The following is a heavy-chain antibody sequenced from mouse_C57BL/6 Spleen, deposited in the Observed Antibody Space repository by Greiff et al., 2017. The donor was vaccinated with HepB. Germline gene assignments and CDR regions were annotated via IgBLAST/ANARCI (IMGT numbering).Heavy chain of an antibody. CDR1: GYAFTNYL. CDR2: INPGSGGT. Sequence: QLQLKQSGAELVRPGTSVKVSCKASGYAFTNYLIEWVKQRPGQGLEWIGVINPGSGGTNYNEKFKGKATLTADKSSSTAYMQLSSLTSEDSAVYFCARRVVVATGYFDYWGQGTTLTVSS. D-gene: IGHD1-1*01. CDR3: ARRVVVATGYFDY. J-gene: IGHJ2*01. V-gene: IGHV1-54*01.